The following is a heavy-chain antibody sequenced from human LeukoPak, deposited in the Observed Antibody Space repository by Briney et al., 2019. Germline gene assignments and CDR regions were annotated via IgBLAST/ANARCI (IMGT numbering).Heavy chain of an antibody. J-gene: IGHJ5*02. CDR3: AREFLLWFGDRPSNWFDP. D-gene: IGHD3-10*01. Sequence: GASVKVSCKASGYTFTSYAMHWVRQAPGQRLEWMGWINAGNGNTKYSQEFQGRVTITRDTSASTAYMELSSLRSEDMAVYYCAREFLLWFGDRPSNWFDPWGQGTLVTVSS. V-gene: IGHV1-3*03. CDR2: INAGNGNT. CDR1: GYTFTSYA.